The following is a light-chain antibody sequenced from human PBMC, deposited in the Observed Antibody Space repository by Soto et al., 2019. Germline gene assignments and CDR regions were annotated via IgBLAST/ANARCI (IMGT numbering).Light chain of an antibody. CDR1: QSVDIS. V-gene: IGKV3-15*01. CDR3: QQYHKWPPYT. J-gene: IGKJ2*01. Sequence: DIVMTQSPATLSVSPGERATLSCRASQSVDISLAWYQQKPGQAPRLLIYAASTRATGIPARFSGSGSGTEFTLTIRSLQSEDFAVYFCQQYHKWPPYTFGQGTKLEIK. CDR2: AAS.